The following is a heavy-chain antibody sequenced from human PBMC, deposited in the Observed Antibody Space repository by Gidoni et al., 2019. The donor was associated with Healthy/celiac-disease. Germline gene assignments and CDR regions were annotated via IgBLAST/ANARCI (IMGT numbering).Heavy chain of an antibody. D-gene: IGHD2-15*01. Sequence: EVQLLASGGGLVQPGGSLRLSCAASGFTFSSYAMSWARQAPGKVLELFSAMSGSGGSTYYADSVKGRFTISRDNSKNTLYLQMNGLRAEDTAVYYCAKDSPDCSGGSCYSVLRAFDIWGQGTMVTVSS. V-gene: IGHV3-23*01. CDR1: GFTFSSYA. J-gene: IGHJ3*02. CDR3: AKDSPDCSGGSCYSVLRAFDI. CDR2: MSGSGGST.